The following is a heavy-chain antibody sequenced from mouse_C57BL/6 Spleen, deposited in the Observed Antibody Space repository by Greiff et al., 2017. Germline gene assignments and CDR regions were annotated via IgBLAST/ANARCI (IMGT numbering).Heavy chain of an antibody. Sequence: EVQLQESGPGMVKPSQSLSLTCTVTGYSITSGYDWHWIRHFPGNKLEWMGYISYSGSTNYNPSLKSRISITHDTSKNHFFLKLNSVTTEDTATYYCARENYGSSYFDYWGQGTTLTVSS. CDR1: GYSITSGYD. D-gene: IGHD1-1*01. J-gene: IGHJ2*01. V-gene: IGHV3-1*01. CDR2: ISYSGST. CDR3: ARENYGSSYFDY.